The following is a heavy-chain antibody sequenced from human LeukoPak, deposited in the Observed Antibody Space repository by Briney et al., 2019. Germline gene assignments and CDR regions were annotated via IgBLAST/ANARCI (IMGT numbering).Heavy chain of an antibody. D-gene: IGHD3-3*01. CDR3: ATEYLEWLSVDY. CDR1: GYTFTDYY. CDR2: VDPEDGET. J-gene: IGHJ4*02. V-gene: IGHV1-69-2*01. Sequence: ASVKVSCKVSGYTFTDYYMHWVPQAPGKGLEWMGLVDPEDGETIYAEKFQGRVTITADTSTDTAYMELSSLRSEDTAVYYCATEYLEWLSVDYWGQGTLVTVSS.